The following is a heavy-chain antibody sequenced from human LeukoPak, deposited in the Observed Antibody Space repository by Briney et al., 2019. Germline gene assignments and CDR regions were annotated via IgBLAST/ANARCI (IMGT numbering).Heavy chain of an antibody. V-gene: IGHV1-2*02. CDR1: GYTFTDYY. CDR2: INPHSGGT. CDR3: ARVYSIRSFDY. Sequence: ASVKVSCKPSGYTFTDYYMHWVRQAPGQGLEWMGWINPHSGGTKYAQKFQGRVTMSRDTSISTAYMELSRLRSDDTAVYYCARVYSIRSFDYWGQGTLVTVSS. J-gene: IGHJ4*02. D-gene: IGHD2-15*01.